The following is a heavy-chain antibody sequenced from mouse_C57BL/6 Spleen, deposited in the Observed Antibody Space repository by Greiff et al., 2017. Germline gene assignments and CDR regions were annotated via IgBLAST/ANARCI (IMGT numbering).Heavy chain of an antibody. CDR3: ARRGYDYDEDYAMDY. Sequence: VQLQQPGAELVKPGASVKMSCKASGYTFPSYWITWVKQRPGQGLEWIGDIYPGSGSTNYNEKFKSKATLTVDTSSSTAYMQLSSLTSEDSAVYYCARRGYDYDEDYAMDYWGQGTSVTVSS. J-gene: IGHJ4*01. V-gene: IGHV1-55*01. D-gene: IGHD2-4*01. CDR2: IYPGSGST. CDR1: GYTFPSYW.